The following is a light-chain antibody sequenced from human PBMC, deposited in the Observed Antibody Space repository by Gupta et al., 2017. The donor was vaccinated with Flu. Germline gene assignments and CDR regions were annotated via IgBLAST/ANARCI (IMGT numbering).Light chain of an antibody. Sequence: QSVLTQPPSASGTPGQRVTISCSGSSSNIGSNYVYWYHQLPGTSPKLLIYRNNQRPSGVPDRFSGSKSGTSASLAISGLRSEDEADYYCAAWDDSLSGQVVFGGGTKLTVL. CDR1: SSNIGSNY. CDR3: AAWDDSLSGQVV. V-gene: IGLV1-47*01. CDR2: RNN. J-gene: IGLJ2*01.